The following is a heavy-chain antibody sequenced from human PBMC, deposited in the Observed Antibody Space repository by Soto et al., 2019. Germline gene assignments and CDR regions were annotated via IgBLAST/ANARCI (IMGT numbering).Heavy chain of an antibody. J-gene: IGHJ4*02. Sequence: QITLNESGPTVVSPTETLTLTCRFSGFSLTTSGVGVGWVRQSPGKAPERLAPIYWDDDKRYSESLKSRLTILEETSKIQVVLAVANVDPTDTATYYCAHRVLRTVFGLVTTTAIYFDFWGQGTPVAVSS. CDR1: GFSLTTSGVG. D-gene: IGHD3-3*01. CDR2: IYWDDDK. CDR3: AHRVLRTVFGLVTTTAIYFDF. V-gene: IGHV2-5*02.